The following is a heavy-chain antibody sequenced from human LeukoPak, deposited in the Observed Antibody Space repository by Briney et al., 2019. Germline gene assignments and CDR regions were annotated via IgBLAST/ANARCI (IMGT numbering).Heavy chain of an antibody. J-gene: IGHJ6*02. CDR3: ARDKRLDGMDV. Sequence: PSETLSLTCTVSGGSISTYYWSCLRQPAGKGLELIGRFFPSGSTNYNPSLKTRVTMSVDTSKNQFSLRLSSVTAADTAIYYCARDKRLDGMDVWGQGTTVTVSS. D-gene: IGHD6-25*01. CDR1: GGSISTYY. CDR2: FFPSGST. V-gene: IGHV4-4*07.